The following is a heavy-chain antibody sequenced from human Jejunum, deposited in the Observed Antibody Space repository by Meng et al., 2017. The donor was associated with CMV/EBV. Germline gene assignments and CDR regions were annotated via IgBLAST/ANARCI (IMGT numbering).Heavy chain of an antibody. CDR1: GDSISSSNYY. Sequence: HLQLQELGPELVKPSETLSLLCTVSGDSISSSNYYWGWIRQSPGKGLEWIGSIYYTGSTYYNPSLKSRLTISIDTSKNQFSLKLSSVTAADTAIYYCARGLSTSSSGYWGQGTLVTVSS. V-gene: IGHV4-39*07. CDR2: IYYTGST. J-gene: IGHJ4*02. CDR3: ARGLSTSSSGY. D-gene: IGHD6-6*01.